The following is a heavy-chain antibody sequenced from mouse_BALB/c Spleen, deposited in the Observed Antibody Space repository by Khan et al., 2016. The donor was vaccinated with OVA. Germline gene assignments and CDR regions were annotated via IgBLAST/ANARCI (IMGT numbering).Heavy chain of an antibody. V-gene: IGHV2-6-4*01. CDR2: IWGGGGT. CDR3: DRAYYRSDGYYAMDY. Sequence: QVQLQQSGPGLVAPSQSLSITCTVSGFSLSRYNIHWVRQPPGKGLEWLGMIWGGGGTDYNSTLKSRLSVSKDNSKSQVFLKMNSLQTDDSAMYYCDRAYYRSDGYYAMDYWGQGTSVTVSS. J-gene: IGHJ4*01. CDR1: GFSLSRYN. D-gene: IGHD2-14*01.